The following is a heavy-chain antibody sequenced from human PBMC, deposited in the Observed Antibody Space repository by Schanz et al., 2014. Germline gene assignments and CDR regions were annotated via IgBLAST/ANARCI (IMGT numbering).Heavy chain of an antibody. CDR1: GGTFSSYT. CDR3: ARGPSQGYSYGHNIGAYYYGMDV. CDR2: IIPVLNIA. V-gene: IGHV1-69*02. D-gene: IGHD5-18*01. Sequence: QLQLVQSGAEVKKPGSSVKVSCKLSGGTFSSYTISWMRQAPGQGLEWMGKIIPVLNIATYAQRFQGRVSITADTSTNTAYMELSSLRSEDTAVYYCARGPSQGYSYGHNIGAYYYGMDVWGQGTTXTVSS. J-gene: IGHJ6*02.